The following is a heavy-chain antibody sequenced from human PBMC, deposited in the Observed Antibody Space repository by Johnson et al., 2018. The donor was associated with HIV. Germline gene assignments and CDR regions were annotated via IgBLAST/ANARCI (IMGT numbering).Heavy chain of an antibody. Sequence: QVQLVESGGGVVQPGRSLRLSCAASGFTFSSYGMHWVRQAPGKGLEWVAVILYAGSNKYYAESVRGRFTISRDNSKNTLYLQMNSLRAEDTAVYYCAKGGFITGTKDAFHIWGQGTMVTVSS. CDR2: ILYAGSNK. V-gene: IGHV3-33*06. CDR1: GFTFSSYG. D-gene: IGHD1-7*01. CDR3: AKGGFITGTKDAFHI. J-gene: IGHJ3*02.